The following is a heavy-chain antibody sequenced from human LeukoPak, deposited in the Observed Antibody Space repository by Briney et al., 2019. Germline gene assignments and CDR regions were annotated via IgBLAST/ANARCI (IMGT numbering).Heavy chain of an antibody. CDR3: ARAYSSGWDDAFDI. J-gene: IGHJ3*02. Sequence: GGSLRLSCAASGFTFSYYWMSWVRRAPGKGLEWVANIQQDGSDKYYVDSVKGRFTISRDNAENSLYLQLNSLRAEDTAVYYCARAYSSGWDDAFDIWGQGTMVTVSS. CDR1: GFTFSYYW. CDR2: IQQDGSDK. D-gene: IGHD6-19*01. V-gene: IGHV3-7*01.